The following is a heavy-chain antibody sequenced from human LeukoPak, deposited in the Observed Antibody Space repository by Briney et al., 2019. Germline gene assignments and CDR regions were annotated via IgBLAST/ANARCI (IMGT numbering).Heavy chain of an antibody. D-gene: IGHD2-2*01. CDR1: GGSISSSSYY. CDR3: ARHRVVVVPAVDDAFDI. J-gene: IGHJ3*02. V-gene: IGHV4-39*01. Sequence: SETLSPTCTVSGGSISSSSYYWGWIRQPPGKGLEWIGSIYYSGSTYYNPSLKSRVTISVDTSKNQFSLKLSSVTAADTAVYYCARHRVVVVPAVDDAFDIWGQGTMVTVSS. CDR2: IYYSGST.